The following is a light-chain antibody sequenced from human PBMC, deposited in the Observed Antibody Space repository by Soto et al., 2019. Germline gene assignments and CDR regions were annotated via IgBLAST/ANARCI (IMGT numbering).Light chain of an antibody. CDR2: KAS. J-gene: IGKJ4*01. CDR1: QSIRSW. V-gene: IGKV1-5*03. Sequence: DIQMTQFPSTLSASVGDRVTITCRASQSIRSWLAWYQQKPGKAPNLLIYKASNLPSGVPSRFSDSGYGTEFTNTVSSLQPDDIATYDSQQYDSYSTFGGGTKVQIK. CDR3: QQYDSYST.